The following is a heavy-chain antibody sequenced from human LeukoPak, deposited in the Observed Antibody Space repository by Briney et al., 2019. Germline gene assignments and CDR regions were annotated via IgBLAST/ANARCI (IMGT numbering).Heavy chain of an antibody. D-gene: IGHD3-3*01. CDR2: IIPIFGTA. V-gene: IGHV1-69*06. Sequence: SVKVSCKASGGTFSSYAISWVRQAPGQGLEWMGRIIPIFGTANYAQKFQGRVTITADKSTSTAYMELSSLRSEDTAVYYCARDMYYDFWSGYYTSLFFWGQGTLVTVSS. CDR1: GGTFSSYA. J-gene: IGHJ4*02. CDR3: ARDMYYDFWSGYYTSLFF.